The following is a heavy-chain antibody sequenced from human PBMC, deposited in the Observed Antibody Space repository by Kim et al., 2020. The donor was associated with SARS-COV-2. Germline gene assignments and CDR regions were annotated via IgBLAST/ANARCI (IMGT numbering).Heavy chain of an antibody. CDR1: GDSISSGGYY. D-gene: IGHD3-22*01. V-gene: IGHV4-31*03. Sequence: SETLSLTCTVSGDSISSGGYYWSWIRQHPEKGLEWIGYIYYSGSTDYNPSLKSRVTISVDMSKNQFSLNLTSMTAADTAVYYCARASYYYDTSGYYQYYFDLWGQGTLVTVSS. CDR2: IYYSGST. CDR3: ARASYYYDTSGYYQYYFDL. J-gene: IGHJ4*02.